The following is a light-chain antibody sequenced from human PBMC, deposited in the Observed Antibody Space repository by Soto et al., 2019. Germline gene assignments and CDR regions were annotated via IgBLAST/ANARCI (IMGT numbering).Light chain of an antibody. CDR1: SSDVGGYNY. J-gene: IGLJ2*01. CDR2: EVS. Sequence: QSVLTQSASVSGSPGQSITISCTGTSSDVGGYNYVSWYQRHPGKAPKLMIYEVSNRPSGVSNRFSGSKSGNTASLTISGLQAEDEADYYCSSYTSSSTLVFGGGTKLTVL. V-gene: IGLV2-14*01. CDR3: SSYTSSSTLV.